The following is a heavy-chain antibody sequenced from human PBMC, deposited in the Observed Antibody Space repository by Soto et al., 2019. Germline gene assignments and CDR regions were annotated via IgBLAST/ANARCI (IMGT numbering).Heavy chain of an antibody. J-gene: IGHJ4*02. D-gene: IGHD5-18*01. CDR3: AKAAAYSYGFDRHYEF. Sequence: EVQLLQSGGGLVQPGGSLRLSCAASGFTFSTFAMTWVRQAPGKGLEWVSSISESGGSTYYADSVKGRFTISRDNSKNTLYLQMNSLRGEDTAVYYCAKAAAYSYGFDRHYEFWGQGTLVTVSS. V-gene: IGHV3-23*01. CDR2: ISESGGST. CDR1: GFTFSTFA.